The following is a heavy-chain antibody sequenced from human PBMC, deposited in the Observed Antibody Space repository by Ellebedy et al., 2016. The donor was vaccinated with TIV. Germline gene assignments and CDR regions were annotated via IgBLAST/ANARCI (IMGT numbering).Heavy chain of an antibody. J-gene: IGHJ4*02. CDR2: IVANGGST. CDR3: VKAWGD. Sequence: GESLKISCAASGFPFSSYSMNWVRQAPGKGLEYISAIVANGGSTYYADSVKDRFTISRDNSNNTLYLKMSSLRADDTAVYSCVKAWGDWGQGTLVTVSS. D-gene: IGHD3-16*01. CDR1: GFPFSSYS. V-gene: IGHV3-64D*06.